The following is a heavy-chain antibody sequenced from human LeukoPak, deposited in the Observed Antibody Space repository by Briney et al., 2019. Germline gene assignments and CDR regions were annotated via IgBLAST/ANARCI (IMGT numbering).Heavy chain of an antibody. CDR1: GGSIKTYY. V-gene: IGHV4-59*01. Sequence: SETLSLTCTVSGGSIKTYYWSWIRQPPGKGLEWIGYISYSGSTNYNPSLKSRVTISVDTSKNQFSLKLSSVTAADTAVYYCAGGAAVSFDSWGQGSLVSVSS. D-gene: IGHD6-25*01. CDR3: AGGAAVSFDS. J-gene: IGHJ4*02. CDR2: ISYSGST.